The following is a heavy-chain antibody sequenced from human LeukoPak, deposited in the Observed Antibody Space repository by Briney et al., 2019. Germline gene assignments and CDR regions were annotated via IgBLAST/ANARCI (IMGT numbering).Heavy chain of an antibody. CDR3: ARQLTVAGDAFDI. D-gene: IGHD6-13*01. J-gene: IGHJ3*02. CDR1: GYSISSGYY. V-gene: IGHV4-38-2*01. Sequence: PSETLSLTYAVSGYSISSGYYWGWIRQPPGKGLEWIGRIYHSGSTYYNPSLKSRVTISVDTSKNHFSLNLSSVTAADTAVYYCARQLTVAGDAFDIWGQGTMVTVSS. CDR2: IYHSGST.